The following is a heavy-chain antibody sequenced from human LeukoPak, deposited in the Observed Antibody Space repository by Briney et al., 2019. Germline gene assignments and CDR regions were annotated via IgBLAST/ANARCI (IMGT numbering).Heavy chain of an antibody. J-gene: IGHJ5*02. CDR1: GFTFSNAW. D-gene: IGHD2-15*01. Sequence: PGGALRLSCAASGFTFSNAWMSWVRQAPGKGLEWVGRIKSKTDGGTTDYAAPVKGRFTISRDDSKNTLYLQMNSLKTEDTAVYYCTTEGRYCSGGSCYNIHNWFDPWGQGTLVTVSS. V-gene: IGHV3-15*01. CDR2: IKSKTDGGTT. CDR3: TTEGRYCSGGSCYNIHNWFDP.